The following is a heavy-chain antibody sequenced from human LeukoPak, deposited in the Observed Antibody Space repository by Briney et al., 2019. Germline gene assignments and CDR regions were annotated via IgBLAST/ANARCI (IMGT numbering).Heavy chain of an antibody. D-gene: IGHD3-22*01. Sequence: PGGSLRLSCAASGFTFSSYGMHWVRQAPGKGLEWVAFIRFDGSNKYYADSVKGRFTISRDNSKNTLYLQMNSLRAEDTAVYYCEAAYDSSGYYFDYWGQGTLVTVSS. CDR1: GFTFSSYG. CDR2: IRFDGSNK. V-gene: IGHV3-30*02. CDR3: EAAYDSSGYYFDY. J-gene: IGHJ4*02.